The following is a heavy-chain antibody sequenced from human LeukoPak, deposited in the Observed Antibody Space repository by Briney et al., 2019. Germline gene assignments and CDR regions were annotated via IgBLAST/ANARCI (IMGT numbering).Heavy chain of an antibody. CDR1: GLSFTDYY. CDR2: ISSRGSTI. J-gene: IGHJ4*02. D-gene: IGHD6-13*01. CDR3: AAPTGAAAAPAEIDY. V-gene: IGHV3-11*01. Sequence: GGSLRLFCAASGLSFTDYYMSWLRQAPGKGLEGVSYISSRGSTIYYADSVKGRFTISRDNAKNSLYLQMNSLRAEDTAAYYCAAPTGAAAAPAEIDYWGQGTLVTVSS.